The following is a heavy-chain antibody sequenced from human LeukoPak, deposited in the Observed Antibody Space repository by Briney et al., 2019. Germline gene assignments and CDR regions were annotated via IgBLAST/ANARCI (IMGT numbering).Heavy chain of an antibody. J-gene: IGHJ4*02. Sequence: SETLFLTCTVSGGSISSYYWSWIRQPPGKGLEWIGYIYYSGSTNYNPSLKSRVTISVDTSKNQFSLKLSSVTAADTAVYYCARGLAAAANFDYWGQGTLVTVSS. CDR3: ARGLAAAANFDY. V-gene: IGHV4-59*01. CDR1: GGSISSYY. CDR2: IYYSGST. D-gene: IGHD6-13*01.